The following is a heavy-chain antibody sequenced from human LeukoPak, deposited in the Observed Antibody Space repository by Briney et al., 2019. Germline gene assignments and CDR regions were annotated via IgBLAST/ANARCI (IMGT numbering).Heavy chain of an antibody. CDR2: VTGSGSST. J-gene: IGHJ4*02. V-gene: IGHV3-23*01. CDR3: AKDRTPLY. CDR1: GSTFSSYA. D-gene: IGHD1-14*01. Sequence: PGGSLRLSGAASGSTFSSYAMSWVRQAPGKGLEWVSTVTGSGSSTYYADSVKGRFTISRDNSKNTLYLQMNSLRAEDTAVYYCAKDRTPLYWGQGTLVTVSS.